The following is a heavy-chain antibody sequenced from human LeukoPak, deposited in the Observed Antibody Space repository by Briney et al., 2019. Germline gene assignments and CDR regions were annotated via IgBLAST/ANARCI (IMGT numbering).Heavy chain of an antibody. CDR1: GGSISSSSYY. V-gene: IGHV4-39*07. D-gene: IGHD3-3*01. Sequence: PSETLSLTCTVSGGSISSSSYYWGWIRQPPGKGLEWIGSIYYSGSTYYNPSLKSRVTISVDTSKNQFSLKLSSVTAADTAVYYCARESVEIFGVAYINYYYYGMDVWGQGTTVTVSS. CDR2: IYYSGST. CDR3: ARESVEIFGVAYINYYYYGMDV. J-gene: IGHJ6*02.